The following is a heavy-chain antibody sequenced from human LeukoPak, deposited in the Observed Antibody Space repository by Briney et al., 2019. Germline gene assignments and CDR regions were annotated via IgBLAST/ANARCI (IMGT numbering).Heavy chain of an antibody. CDR1: GYTFTNFY. D-gene: IGHD5-18*01. V-gene: IGHV1-46*01. CDR3: AGSSGYTYGFYY. CDR2: INPSGGST. J-gene: IGHJ4*02. Sequence: ASVKVSCMASGYTFTNFYMHWVRQAPGQGLEWKGIINPSGGSTSYAQKFQGRVTMTRDTSTSTVYMELSSLRSEDTAMYYCAGSSGYTYGFYYWGQGTLVTVSS.